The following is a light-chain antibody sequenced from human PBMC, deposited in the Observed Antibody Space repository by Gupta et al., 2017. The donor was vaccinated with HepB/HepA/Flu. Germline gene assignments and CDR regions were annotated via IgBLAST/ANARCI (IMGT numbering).Light chain of an antibody. CDR3: QAWDSSIVV. CDR1: TLGDKY. Sequence: SYELTQPPSVSVSPGQTASITCSGDTLGDKYACWYQQKPGQSPVLVTYQDSKRPAGIPERFSGSNSGNTATLTISGTQAMDEDDYYCQAWDSSIVVFGGGTKLTVL. J-gene: IGLJ2*01. CDR2: QDS. V-gene: IGLV3-1*01.